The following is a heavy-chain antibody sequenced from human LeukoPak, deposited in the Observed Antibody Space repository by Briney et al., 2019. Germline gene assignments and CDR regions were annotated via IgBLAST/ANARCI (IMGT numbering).Heavy chain of an antibody. Sequence: SVKVSCKASGYTFTSYYMHWVRQAPGQGLEWMGRIIPIFGTANYAQKFQGRVTITTDESTSTAYMELSSLRSEDTAVYYCARDLTTVTNYNWFDPWGQGTLVTVSS. CDR1: GYTFTSYY. J-gene: IGHJ5*02. V-gene: IGHV1-69*05. CDR3: ARDLTTVTNYNWFDP. D-gene: IGHD4-17*01. CDR2: IIPIFGTA.